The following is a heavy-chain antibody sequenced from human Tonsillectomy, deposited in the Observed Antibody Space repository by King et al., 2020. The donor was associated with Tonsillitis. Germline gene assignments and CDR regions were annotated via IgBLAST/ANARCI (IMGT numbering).Heavy chain of an antibody. V-gene: IGHV1-2*02. CDR2: INPNSGVT. Sequence: VQLVESGAEVQKPGASVTVSCKASGYNFTGYYMHWVRQAPGQGLEWMGWINPNSGVTNYAQKFQGRVTMTRDTPMSIAYMELSRLKSDDTAVYYCANLEFWGQGTLVTVSS. J-gene: IGHJ4*02. CDR3: ANLEF. CDR1: GYNFTGYY. D-gene: IGHD1-14*01.